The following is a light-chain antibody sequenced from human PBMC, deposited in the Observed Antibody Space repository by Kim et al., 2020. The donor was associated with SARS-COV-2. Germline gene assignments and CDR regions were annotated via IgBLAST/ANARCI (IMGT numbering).Light chain of an antibody. CDR1: RSNIGSNS. V-gene: IGLV1-44*01. CDR3: AAWDDSLNGVI. Sequence: QLVLTQPPSASGTPGQRVTISCSLSRSNIGSNSVNWYQQLPGTAPKLLIYNNNQRPSGVPDRVSGSKSGTSASLAISGLQSEDEAEYYCAAWDDSLNGVIFGGGTQLTVL. CDR2: NNN. J-gene: IGLJ2*01.